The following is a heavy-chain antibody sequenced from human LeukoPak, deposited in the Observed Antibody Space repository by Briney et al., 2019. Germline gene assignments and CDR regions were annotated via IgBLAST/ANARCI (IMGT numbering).Heavy chain of an antibody. Sequence: GRSLRLSCAASGFTFSSYGMHWVRQAPGKGLEWVAVILYDGSNKYYADSVKGRFTISRDNSKNTLYLHMSSLRAEDTAVYYCARERDRYNDRWDLDWWGQGTLVTVSP. V-gene: IGHV3-33*05. CDR2: ILYDGSNK. CDR1: GFTFSSYG. CDR3: ARERDRYNDRWDLDW. J-gene: IGHJ4*02. D-gene: IGHD1-1*01.